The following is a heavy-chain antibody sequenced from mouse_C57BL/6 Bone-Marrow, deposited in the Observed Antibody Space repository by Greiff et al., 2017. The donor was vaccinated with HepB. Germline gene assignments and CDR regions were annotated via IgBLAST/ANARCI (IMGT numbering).Heavy chain of an antibody. CDR2: INPNNGGT. J-gene: IGHJ3*01. V-gene: IGHV1-26*01. D-gene: IGHD2-12*01. CDR1: GYTLTDYY. Sequence: VQLQQSGPELVKPGASVKISCKASGYTLTDYYMNWVKQSHGKSLEWIGDINPNNGGTSYNQKFKGKATLTVDKSSSTAYMELRSLTSEDSAVYYCARGYYSPYWGQGTLVTVSA. CDR3: ARGYYSPY.